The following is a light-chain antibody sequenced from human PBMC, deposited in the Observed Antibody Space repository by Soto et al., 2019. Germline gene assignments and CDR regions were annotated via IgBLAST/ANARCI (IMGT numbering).Light chain of an antibody. CDR1: QSVGNF. V-gene: IGKV1-39*01. J-gene: IGKJ1*01. Sequence: DIQMTQSPSSLSASVGDRVTITCRASQSVGNFLNWYQQKPGLPPKYLIYAASNLQSGVPSRFSGSGSGTDFTLTISNLQPEDFATYYCQQTLSVPRTFGLGTKVKSN. CDR3: QQTLSVPRT. CDR2: AAS.